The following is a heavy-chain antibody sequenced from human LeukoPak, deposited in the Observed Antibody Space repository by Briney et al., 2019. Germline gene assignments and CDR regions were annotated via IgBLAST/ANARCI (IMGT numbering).Heavy chain of an antibody. CDR2: ISYDGSNK. CDR1: GFTFSSYG. J-gene: IGHJ4*02. Sequence: GGSLRLSCAASGFTFSSYGRHWVRQAPGKGLEWMVVISYDGSNKYHADSVKGRFTISRDNSKNTLYLQMNSLRAEDTAAYYCAKLTVMATGDVYWGQCTLVTVSS. CDR3: AKLTVMATGDVY. V-gene: IGHV3-30*18. D-gene: IGHD5-18*01.